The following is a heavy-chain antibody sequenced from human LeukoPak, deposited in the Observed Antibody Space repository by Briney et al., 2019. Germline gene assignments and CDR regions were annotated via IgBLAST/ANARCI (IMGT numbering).Heavy chain of an antibody. CDR2: IYTSGST. CDR3: AKIGHDIVVVVAANLDH. J-gene: IGHJ4*02. V-gene: IGHV4-61*02. D-gene: IGHD2-15*01. CDR1: SGSISSTSYY. Sequence: TLSLTCTVSSGSISSTSYYWSWLRQPAGKGLEWIGRIYTSGSTNYNPSLKSRVTISVYTSKNQFSLKLSSVTAADTAVYHCAKIGHDIVVVVAANLDHWGQGTLVTVSS.